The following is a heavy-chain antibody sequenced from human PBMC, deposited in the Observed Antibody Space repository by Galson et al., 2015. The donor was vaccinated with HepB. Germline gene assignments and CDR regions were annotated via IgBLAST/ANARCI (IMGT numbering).Heavy chain of an antibody. V-gene: IGHV3-30*02. J-gene: IGHJ5*02. D-gene: IGHD3-10*01. CDR1: GFTFSSYG. Sequence: SLRLSCAASGFTFSSYGMNWVRQAPGKGLEWVAFIRNDGRNKEYVDSVKGRFTMSRDNSKNTLYLQMNSLRAEDTAVYYCAKDYYGSGSYPGAFDRWGQGTLVTVSS. CDR2: IRNDGRNK. CDR3: AKDYYGSGSYPGAFDR.